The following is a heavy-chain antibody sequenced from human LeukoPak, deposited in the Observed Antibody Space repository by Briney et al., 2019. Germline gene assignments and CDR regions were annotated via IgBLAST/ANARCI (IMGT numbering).Heavy chain of an antibody. D-gene: IGHD2-2*01. Sequence: SEPLSLTCSVSGGSITKNGYYWGWIRQSPETGLEWIGSMHYSGSTYYNPSLNSRVTISVDTSKNQFSLKLTSVTAADTAVYYCARQRGKVVPAAPTSPYMDVWGKGTTVTVSS. CDR3: ARQRGKVVPAAPTSPYMDV. CDR2: MHYSGST. CDR1: GGSITKNGYY. V-gene: IGHV4-39*01. J-gene: IGHJ6*03.